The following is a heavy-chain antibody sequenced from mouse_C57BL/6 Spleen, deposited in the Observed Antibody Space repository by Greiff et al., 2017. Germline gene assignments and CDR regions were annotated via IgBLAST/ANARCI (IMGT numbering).Heavy chain of an antibody. D-gene: IGHD4-1*01. CDR3: ARGGLGRGYFDY. J-gene: IGHJ2*01. V-gene: IGHV5-4*01. Sequence: EVQRVESGGGLVKPGGSLKLSCAASGFTFSSYAMSWVRQTPEKRLEWVATISDGGSYTYYPENVKGRFTISRDNAKNNLYLQMSHLKSEDTAMYYCARGGLGRGYFDYWGQGTTLTVSS. CDR2: ISDGGSYT. CDR1: GFTFSSYA.